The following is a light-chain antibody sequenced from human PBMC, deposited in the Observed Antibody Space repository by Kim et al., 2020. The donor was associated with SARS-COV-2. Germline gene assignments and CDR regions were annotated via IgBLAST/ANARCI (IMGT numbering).Light chain of an antibody. CDR1: QGVNTF. CDR2: ASS. Sequence: GDRVTITCRASQGVNTFLAWYQQKPGEAPKLLIHASSILHSGVPSRFNGSGAGTDFSLTINSVQSEDFATYYCQQYYTYPLTFGGGTKVDIK. J-gene: IGKJ4*01. V-gene: IGKV1-8*01. CDR3: QQYYTYPLT.